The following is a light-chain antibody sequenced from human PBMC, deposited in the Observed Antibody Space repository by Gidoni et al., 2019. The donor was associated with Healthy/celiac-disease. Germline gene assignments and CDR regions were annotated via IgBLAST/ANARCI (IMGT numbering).Light chain of an antibody. V-gene: IGLV3-21*02. CDR1: NIGSKS. Sequence: SYVLTQQPAVSVAPGQTARIACEGNNIGSKSVHWYQQKPGQAPVLVVYDDSDRPSGIPERFSGSNSGNTATLTISRVEAGDEADYYCQVWDSSSDRVVFGGGTKLTVL. J-gene: IGLJ2*01. CDR2: DDS. CDR3: QVWDSSSDRVV.